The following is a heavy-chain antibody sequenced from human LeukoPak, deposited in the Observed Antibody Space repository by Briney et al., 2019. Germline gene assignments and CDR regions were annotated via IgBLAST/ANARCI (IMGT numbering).Heavy chain of an antibody. D-gene: IGHD3-10*01. CDR1: GGSISSYY. CDR2: ISYIGST. V-gene: IGHV4-59*01. J-gene: IGHJ4*02. CDR3: ARSGSNYVSGNYYSY. Sequence: SETLSLTCTVSGGSISSYYWSWIRQPPGKGLEWIGYISYIGSTNYNPSLKSRVTISVDTSKNQFSLKLSSLTAADTAVYYCARSGSNYVSGNYYSYWGQGTLVAVSS.